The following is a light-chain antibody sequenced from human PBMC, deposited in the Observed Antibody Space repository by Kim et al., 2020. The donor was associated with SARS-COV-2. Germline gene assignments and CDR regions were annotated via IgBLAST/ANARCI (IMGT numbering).Light chain of an antibody. CDR3: QSYNRDNVL. V-gene: IGLV6-57*03. CDR1: SGSIDDNY. CDR2: EDD. J-gene: IGLJ2*01. Sequence: GNKVTDACRRSSGSIDDNYVQWYQQRPGGVPTTVIYEDDQRPSGVSDRFSGSIDNSSNSASLTISGLRTEDEADYYCQSYNRDNVLFGGGTQLTVL.